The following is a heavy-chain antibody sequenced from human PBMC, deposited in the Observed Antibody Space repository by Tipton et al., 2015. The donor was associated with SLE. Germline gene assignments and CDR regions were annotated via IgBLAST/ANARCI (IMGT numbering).Heavy chain of an antibody. CDR2: ISAYNGNT. CDR3: ARFRPSRTKTITMFEH. D-gene: IGHD3-3*01. J-gene: IGHJ1*01. V-gene: IGHV1-18*01. Sequence: QSGAEVKKPGASVKVSCKASGYTFTSYGISWVRQAPGQGLEWMGWISAYNGNTNYAQKLQGRVTMTTDTSTSTAYMELRSLRSDDTAVYYCARFRPSRTKTITMFEHWGQGTLVTVSS. CDR1: GYTFTSYG.